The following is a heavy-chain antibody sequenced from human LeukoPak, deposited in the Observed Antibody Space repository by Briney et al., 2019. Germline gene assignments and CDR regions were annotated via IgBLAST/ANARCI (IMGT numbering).Heavy chain of an antibody. J-gene: IGHJ4*02. CDR2: IKSKTDGGTT. V-gene: IGHV3-15*01. Sequence: GGSLRLSCAASGFTFSNAWMSWVRQAPGKGLEWVGRIKSKTDGGTTDYAAPVKGRFTISRDDSKNTLYLQMNSLKTEDTAVYYCTTDPLYYDILTGYYRDGDYWGQGTLITVSS. CDR3: TTDPLYYDILTGYYRDGDY. CDR1: GFTFSNAW. D-gene: IGHD3-9*01.